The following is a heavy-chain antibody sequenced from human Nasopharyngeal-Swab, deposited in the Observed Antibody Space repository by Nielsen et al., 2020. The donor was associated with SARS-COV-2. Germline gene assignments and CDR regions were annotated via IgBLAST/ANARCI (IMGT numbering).Heavy chain of an antibody. D-gene: IGHD3-10*01. Sequence: GESLKISCAASGFTFSSYWMSWVRQAPGKGLEWVANIKQDGSEKYYVDSVKGRFTISRDNAKNPLYLQMNSLRAEDTAVYYCAREGGDQVRGVIIGYYYYYGMDVWGQGTTVTVSS. CDR2: IKQDGSEK. CDR3: AREGGDQVRGVIIGYYYYYGMDV. J-gene: IGHJ6*02. CDR1: GFTFSSYW. V-gene: IGHV3-7*01.